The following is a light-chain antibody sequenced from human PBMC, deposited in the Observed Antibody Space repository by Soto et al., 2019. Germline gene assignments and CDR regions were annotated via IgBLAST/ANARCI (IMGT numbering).Light chain of an antibody. CDR1: QSVSSSH. J-gene: IGKJ1*01. V-gene: IGKV3-20*01. CDR2: DAS. Sequence: EIVLTQSPGTLSLSPGERATLSCRASQSVSSSHLAWYQQKPGQPPRLLIFDASNRATGIPDRFSGSGSGTDFTLTISSLEPEDFAVYYCQHYGRSPPPCTFGQGTKVEIK. CDR3: QHYGRSPPPCT.